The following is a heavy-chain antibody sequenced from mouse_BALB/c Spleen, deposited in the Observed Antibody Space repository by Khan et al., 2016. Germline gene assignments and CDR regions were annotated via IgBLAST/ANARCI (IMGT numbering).Heavy chain of an antibody. CDR2: ILPGSGST. CDR3: ARNWAVDY. Sequence: QVQLQQSGAELMKPGASVKISCRATGYTFSSYWIEWIKQRPGHGLEWIGQILPGSGSTHYNENFKGQATFTADTSSNTVYMQLSSLTSEDSAVYYCARNWAVDYWGQGTTLTVSS. V-gene: IGHV1-9*01. CDR1: GYTFSSYW. D-gene: IGHD4-1*01. J-gene: IGHJ2*01.